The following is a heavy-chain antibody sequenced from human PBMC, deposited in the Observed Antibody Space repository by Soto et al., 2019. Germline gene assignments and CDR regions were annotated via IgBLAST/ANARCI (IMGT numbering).Heavy chain of an antibody. J-gene: IGHJ4*02. D-gene: IGHD1-26*01. CDR2: ITGGSGFT. V-gene: IGHV3-23*01. Sequence: EVQLLESGGGFVQPGGSLRLSCAASGFTFSTFAMNWVRQAPGKGLGWVSGITGGSGFTFYADSVKGRFTISRDDSENTLFLQMSSLRAEDTAKYYCAKSGPTNYFDFWGQGTLVTVSS. CDR1: GFTFSTFA. CDR3: AKSGPTNYFDF.